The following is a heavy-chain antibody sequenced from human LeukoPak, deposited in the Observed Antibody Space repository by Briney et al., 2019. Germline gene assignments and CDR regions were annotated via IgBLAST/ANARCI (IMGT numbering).Heavy chain of an antibody. D-gene: IGHD3-3*01. CDR3: ARLATYYDFWSGYYSYYYGMDV. CDR2: MNPNSGNT. J-gene: IGHJ6*02. Sequence: GASVKVSCKASGYTFTSYDINWVRQATGQGLEWMGWMNPNSGNTGYAQKFQGRVTMTRNTSISTAYMELSSLRSEDTAVYYCARLATYYDFWSGYYSYYYGMDVWGQGTTVTVSS. V-gene: IGHV1-8*01. CDR1: GYTFTSYD.